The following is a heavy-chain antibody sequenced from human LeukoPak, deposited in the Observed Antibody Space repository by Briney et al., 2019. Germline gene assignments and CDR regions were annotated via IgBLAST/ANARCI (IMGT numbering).Heavy chain of an antibody. CDR1: GGSISSSNW. CDR2: IYHSGST. V-gene: IGHV4-4*02. J-gene: IGHJ6*03. Sequence: SETLSLTCAVSGGSISSSNWWSWVRQPPGKGLEWIGKIYHSGSTNYNPSLKSRVTISVDTSKNQFSLKLSSVTAADTAVYYCARGRVYYYGSGSYGSYMDVWGKGTTVTVSS. CDR3: ARGRVYYYGSGSYGSYMDV. D-gene: IGHD3-10*01.